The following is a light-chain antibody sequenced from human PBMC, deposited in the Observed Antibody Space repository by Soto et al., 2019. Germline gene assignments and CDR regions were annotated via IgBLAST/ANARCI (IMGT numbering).Light chain of an antibody. J-gene: IGKJ1*01. CDR2: GAS. CDR3: QQYNDWPRT. Sequence: ETVVTQSPATLPVSPGERVTLSCRASEGVGSSLAWYQQKPGQAPRVLIYGASTTAPGIPARFSGRRSGTEFTLTISSLQSEDSAVYHCQQYNDWPRTFGQGTKVDIK. CDR1: EGVGSS. V-gene: IGKV3-15*01.